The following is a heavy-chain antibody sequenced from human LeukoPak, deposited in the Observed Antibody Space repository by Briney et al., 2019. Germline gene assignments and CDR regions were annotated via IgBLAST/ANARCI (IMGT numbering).Heavy chain of an antibody. V-gene: IGHV4-30-4*08. Sequence: SETLSLTCTVSGGSISSGDYYWSWIRQVPGKGLEWIGYIYYSGSTYYNPSLKSRVTISVDTSKNQFSLKLSSVTAADTAVYYCARVALGYFDPWGQGTLVTVSS. D-gene: IGHD2-15*01. CDR2: IYYSGST. CDR3: ARVALGYFDP. J-gene: IGHJ5*02. CDR1: GGSISSGDYY.